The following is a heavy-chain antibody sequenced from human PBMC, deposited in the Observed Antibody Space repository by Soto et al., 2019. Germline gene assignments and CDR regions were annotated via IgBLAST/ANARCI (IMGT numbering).Heavy chain of an antibody. Sequence: AASVKVSCKASGGTFSSYAISWVRQAPGQGLEWMGGIIPIFGTANYAQKFQGRVTITADESTSTAYMELSSLRSEDTAVYYCARLRLHAKALGPRYYYGMDVWGQGTTVTVSS. CDR3: ARLRLHAKALGPRYYYGMDV. J-gene: IGHJ6*02. V-gene: IGHV1-69*13. CDR2: IIPIFGTA. D-gene: IGHD4-4*01. CDR1: GGTFSSYA.